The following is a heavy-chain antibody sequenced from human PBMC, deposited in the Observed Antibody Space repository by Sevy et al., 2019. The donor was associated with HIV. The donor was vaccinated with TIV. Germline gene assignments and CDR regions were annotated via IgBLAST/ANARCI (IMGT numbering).Heavy chain of an antibody. CDR3: TTGNVDTAMGGGGFDI. J-gene: IGHJ3*02. CDR1: GFTFSNAW. D-gene: IGHD5-18*01. CDR2: IKSKTDGGTT. Sequence: GGSLRLSCAASGFTFSNAWMSWVRQAPGKGLEWVGRIKSKTDGGTTDYAAPVRGRFTNSRDDAKNTLYLQMNSLKTGDTAMYYCTTGNVDTAMGGGGFDIWGQGTMVTVSS. V-gene: IGHV3-15*01.